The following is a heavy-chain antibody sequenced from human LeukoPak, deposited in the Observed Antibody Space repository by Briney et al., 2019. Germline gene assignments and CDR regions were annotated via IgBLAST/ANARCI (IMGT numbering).Heavy chain of an antibody. V-gene: IGHV4-59*08. CDR2: LYYSGSI. Sequence: SEPLSLTCTVSGGSISSYYWTWIRQPPGKGVEWSGYLYYSGSINYNPSLKSRVTISIDTSKNQFSLKLNSVTAADTAVYYCARLRQTWFDPWGQGTLVTVSS. CDR1: GGSISSYY. J-gene: IGHJ5*02. CDR3: ARLRQTWFDP.